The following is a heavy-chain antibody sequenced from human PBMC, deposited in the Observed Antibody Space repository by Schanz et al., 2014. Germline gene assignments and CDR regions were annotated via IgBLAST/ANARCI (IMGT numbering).Heavy chain of an antibody. V-gene: IGHV1-18*04. CDR2: ISAYNGNT. J-gene: IGHJ4*02. CDR1: GYTFTSDS. D-gene: IGHD6-6*01. Sequence: QVQLVQSGAEVKKPGASVKVSCKASGYTFTSDSMHWVRQAPGQGLEWMGWISAYNGNTNYAQKLQGRVTMTADTSTSTAYMDLRSLRSDDTAVYYCARDQSPYPNSSDVRYFDYWGQGSLXTVSS. CDR3: ARDQSPYPNSSDVRYFDY.